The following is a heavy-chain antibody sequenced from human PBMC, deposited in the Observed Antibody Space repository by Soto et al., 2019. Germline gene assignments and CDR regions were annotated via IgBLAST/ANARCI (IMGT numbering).Heavy chain of an antibody. CDR3: AKDHPWGPKTYYYDSSGSHGRAFDI. CDR1: GFTFSSYA. CDR2: ISGSGGST. V-gene: IGHV3-23*01. D-gene: IGHD3-22*01. Sequence: GRSLRLSYAASGFTFSSYAMSRVRQAPGKGLEWVSAISGSGGSTYYADSVKGRFTISRDNSKNTLYLQMNSLRAEDTAVYYCAKDHPWGPKTYYYDSSGSHGRAFDIWGQGTMVTVSS. J-gene: IGHJ3*02.